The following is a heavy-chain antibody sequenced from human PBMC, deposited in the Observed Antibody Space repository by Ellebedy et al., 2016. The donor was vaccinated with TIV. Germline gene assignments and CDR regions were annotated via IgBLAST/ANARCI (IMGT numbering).Heavy chain of an antibody. J-gene: IGHJ4*02. D-gene: IGHD5-24*01. CDR1: GFTFGDYA. CDR3: AKADGFHYWFFDY. V-gene: IGHV3-23*05. CDR2: INKNAANR. Sequence: GGSLRLSXAASGFTFGDYAMSWVRRAPGKGLEWVSSINKNAANRFYGGPAKGRFTISRDNSKNTLFLLMNSLKADDTAVYYCAKADGFHYWFFDYWGQGALVTVST.